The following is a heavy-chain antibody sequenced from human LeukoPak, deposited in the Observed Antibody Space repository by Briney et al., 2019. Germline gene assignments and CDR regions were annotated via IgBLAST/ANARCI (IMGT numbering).Heavy chain of an antibody. Sequence: GGSLRLSCAASGFTFSSYGTHWVRQAPGKGLEWVAVISYDGSNKYYADSVKGRFTISRDDAKNSLYLQMNSLRDEDTAVYYCARAPRGADNWFDPWGQGTLVTVSS. CDR2: ISYDGSNK. D-gene: IGHD3-10*01. V-gene: IGHV3-30*03. CDR3: ARAPRGADNWFDP. J-gene: IGHJ5*02. CDR1: GFTFSSYG.